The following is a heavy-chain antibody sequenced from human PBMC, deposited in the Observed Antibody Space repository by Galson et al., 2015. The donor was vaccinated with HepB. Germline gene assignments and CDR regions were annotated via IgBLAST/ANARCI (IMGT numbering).Heavy chain of an antibody. D-gene: IGHD3-3*01. CDR3: ARVHDFWSGSDS. J-gene: IGHJ5*01. Sequence: SLRLSCAASGFNFSAYSINWVRQAPGKGLEWVSSISGNSRYMFFADSVKGRFTISRDNAKNSLFLQMDSLRVEDTALYYCARVHDFWSGSDSWGQGALVTVSS. CDR2: ISGNSRYM. V-gene: IGHV3-21*01. CDR1: GFNFSAYS.